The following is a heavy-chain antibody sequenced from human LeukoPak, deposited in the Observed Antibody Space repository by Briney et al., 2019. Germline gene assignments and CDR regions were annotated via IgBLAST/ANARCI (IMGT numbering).Heavy chain of an antibody. V-gene: IGHV3-23*01. CDR3: AKDGGEYYDILTGYYPRLYYMDV. CDR2: ISGSGGST. J-gene: IGHJ6*03. D-gene: IGHD3-9*01. Sequence: GGSLRLSCTASGFTLSSYEMSWIRQAPGKGLEWVSAISGSGGSTYYADSVKGRFTISRDNSKNTLYLQMSSLRAEDTAVYYCAKDGGEYYDILTGYYPRLYYMDVWGKGTTVTISS. CDR1: GFTLSSYE.